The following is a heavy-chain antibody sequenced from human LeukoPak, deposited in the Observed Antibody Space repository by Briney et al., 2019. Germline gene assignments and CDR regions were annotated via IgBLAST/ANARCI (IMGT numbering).Heavy chain of an antibody. D-gene: IGHD6-19*01. J-gene: IGHJ4*02. CDR3: ARAGYSSGWYYDY. Sequence: GGSLRLSCAASGFTFSSYAMHWVRQAPGKGLEWVAVISYDGSNKYYADSVKGRFTISRDNSKNTLYLQMNSLRAEDTAVYYCARAGYSSGWYYDYWGQGTLATVSS. CDR2: ISYDGSNK. CDR1: GFTFSSYA. V-gene: IGHV3-30-3*01.